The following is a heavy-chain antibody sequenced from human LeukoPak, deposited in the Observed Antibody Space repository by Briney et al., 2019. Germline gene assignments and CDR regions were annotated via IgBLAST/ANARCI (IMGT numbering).Heavy chain of an antibody. V-gene: IGHV3-30*04. CDR3: ARSREVGATSFDFGMDV. D-gene: IGHD1-26*01. CDR1: GFTFSSYA. Sequence: GGSLRLSCTASGFTFSSYAMHWVRQAPGKGLEWVAIISYDGRDKYYADSVKGRFTISRDNSKSTLYLQMNSLRTEDTAVNYCARSREVGATSFDFGMDVWGQGTTVTVSS. J-gene: IGHJ6*02. CDR2: ISYDGRDK.